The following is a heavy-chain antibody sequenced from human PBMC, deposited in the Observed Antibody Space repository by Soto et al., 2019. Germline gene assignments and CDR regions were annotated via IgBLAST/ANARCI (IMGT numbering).Heavy chain of an antibody. CDR1: GFTFSSYA. J-gene: IGHJ6*02. CDR3: AKQVTGPYYYYGMDV. D-gene: IGHD4-4*01. CDR2: ISGSGGST. Sequence: GGSLRLSCAASGFTFSSYAMSWVRQAPGKGLEWVSAISGSGGSTYYADSVKGRFTISRENSKNTLYLQMNSLRAEDTAVYYCAKQVTGPYYYYGMDVWGQGTTVTVSS. V-gene: IGHV3-23*01.